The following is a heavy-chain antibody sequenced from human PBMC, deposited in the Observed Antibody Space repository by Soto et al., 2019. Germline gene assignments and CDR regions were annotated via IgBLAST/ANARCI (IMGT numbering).Heavy chain of an antibody. V-gene: IGHV3-23*01. Sequence: EVQLLESGGGLVQPGGSLRLSCAASGFTFSSYAMSWVRQAPGKGLEWVSAISGRGGTTYYADSVKGRFTFSRDNSKNTLYLQMNSLRAEDTAVYYCAKTANGWFSAFDIWCQGTMVTVSS. CDR1: GFTFSSYA. D-gene: IGHD6-19*01. CDR2: ISGRGGTT. J-gene: IGHJ3*02. CDR3: AKTANGWFSAFDI.